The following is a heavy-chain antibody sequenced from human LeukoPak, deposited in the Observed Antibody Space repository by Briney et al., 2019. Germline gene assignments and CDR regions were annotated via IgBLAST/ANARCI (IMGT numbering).Heavy chain of an antibody. V-gene: IGHV3-33*06. CDR2: IWYDGSNK. CDR3: AKGGGYCSGGSCYSVY. Sequence: PGRSLRLSCAASGFTFSSYGMHWVRQAPGKGLEWVAVIWYDGSNKYYADSVKGRFTISRDNSKNTLYLQMNSLRAEDTAVYYCAKGGGYCSGGSCYSVYWGQGTLVTVSS. D-gene: IGHD2-15*01. CDR1: GFTFSSYG. J-gene: IGHJ4*02.